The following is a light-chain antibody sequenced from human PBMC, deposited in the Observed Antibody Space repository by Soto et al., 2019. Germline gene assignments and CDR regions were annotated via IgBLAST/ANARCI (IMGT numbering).Light chain of an antibody. V-gene: IGLV2-14*01. CDR3: SSYTSSSTPLCV. CDR2: DVS. Sequence: QSALTQPASVSGSPGQSITISCTGTSSDVGGYNYVSWYQQHPGKAPKLMIYDVSNRPSGVSNRFSGSKSGNTASLTIPGLQAEDEADYYCSSYTSSSTPLCVFGTGTKVTVL. J-gene: IGLJ1*01. CDR1: SSDVGGYNY.